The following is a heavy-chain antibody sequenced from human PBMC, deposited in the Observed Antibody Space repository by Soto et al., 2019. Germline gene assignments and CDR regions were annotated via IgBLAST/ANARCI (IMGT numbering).Heavy chain of an antibody. CDR2: ISYDGSNK. D-gene: IGHD6-13*01. J-gene: IGHJ6*03. Sequence: GGSLRLSCAASGFTFSSYGMHWVRQAPGKGLEWVAVISYDGSNKYYADSVKGRFTISRDNSKNTLYLQMNSLRAEDTAVYYCAKEYSSSWYGSYGIGAYYYYYYMDVWGKGTTVTVSS. V-gene: IGHV3-30*18. CDR3: AKEYSSSWYGSYGIGAYYYYYYMDV. CDR1: GFTFSSYG.